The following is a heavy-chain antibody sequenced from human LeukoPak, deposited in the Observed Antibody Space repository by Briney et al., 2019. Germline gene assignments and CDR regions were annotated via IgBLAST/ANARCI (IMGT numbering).Heavy chain of an antibody. Sequence: PSETLSLTCTASGVSISSYYWSWIRQPPGKGLEWIGYIYYSGSTNYNPSLKSRVTISVDTSKNQFSLKLSSVTAADTAVYYCARHLTYDILTPGAFDIWGQGTMVTVSS. D-gene: IGHD3-9*01. CDR1: GVSISSYY. CDR3: ARHLTYDILTPGAFDI. CDR2: IYYSGST. V-gene: IGHV4-59*08. J-gene: IGHJ3*02.